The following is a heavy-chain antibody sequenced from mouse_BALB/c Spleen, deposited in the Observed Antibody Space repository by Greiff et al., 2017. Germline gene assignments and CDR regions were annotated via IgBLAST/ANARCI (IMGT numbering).Heavy chain of an antibody. Sequence: EVKLEESGGGLVQPGGSMKLSCVASGFTFSSYWMSWVRQSPEKGLEWVAEIRLKSDNYATHYAESVKGKFTISRDDSKSRLYLQMNSLRAEDTGIYYCTTLYGRFAYWGQGTLVTVSA. CDR2: IRLKSDNYAT. CDR1: GFTFSSYW. V-gene: IGHV6-6*02. D-gene: IGHD2-10*02. CDR3: TTLYGRFAY. J-gene: IGHJ3*01.